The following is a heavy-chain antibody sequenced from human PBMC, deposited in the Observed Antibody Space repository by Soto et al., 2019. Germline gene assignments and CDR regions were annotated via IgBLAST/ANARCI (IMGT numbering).Heavy chain of an antibody. V-gene: IGHV1-69*01. CDR3: TGGASSGGWYFDV. J-gene: IGHJ2*01. CDR1: GGTFSSAT. Sequence: QAQLVQSGAEVKKPGSSVKVSCKASGGTFSSATISWVRQAPGQVLEWMGGVSPLFGTTYYAQKFQGRLTITADASSGTADMELSSMKSEDTAVYYCTGGASSGGWYFDVWGRGTLVSVSS. D-gene: IGHD1-26*01. CDR2: VSPLFGTT.